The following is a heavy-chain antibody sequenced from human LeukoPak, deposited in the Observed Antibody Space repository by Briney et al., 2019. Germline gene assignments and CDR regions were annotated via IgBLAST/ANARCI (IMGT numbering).Heavy chain of an antibody. V-gene: IGHV1-46*01. J-gene: IGHJ6*03. D-gene: IGHD3-16*01. CDR2: INPSGGST. CDR3: ARETSQKGAHYMDV. Sequence: ASVKVSCKASGYTFTSYYMHWVRRAPGQGLEWMGIINPSGGSTSYAQKFQGRVTMTRDMSTSTDYMELSSLRSEDTAVYYCARETSQKGAHYMDVWGKGTTVTISS. CDR1: GYTFTSYY.